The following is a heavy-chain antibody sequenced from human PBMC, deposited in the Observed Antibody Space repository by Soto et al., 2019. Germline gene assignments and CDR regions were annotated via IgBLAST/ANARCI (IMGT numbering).Heavy chain of an antibody. D-gene: IGHD6-13*01. CDR2: IIPIFGTA. CDR1: GGTFSSYA. V-gene: IGHV1-69*06. J-gene: IGHJ4*02. Sequence: SVKVSCKASGGTFSSYAISWVRQAPGQGLEWMGGIIPIFGTANYAQKFQGRVTITADKSTSTAYMELSSLRSEGTAVYYCARGVPDRYSSSWSPSYWGQGTLVTVSS. CDR3: ARGVPDRYSSSWSPSY.